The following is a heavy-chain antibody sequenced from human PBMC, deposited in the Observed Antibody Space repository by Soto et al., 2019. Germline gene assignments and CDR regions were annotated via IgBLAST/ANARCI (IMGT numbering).Heavy chain of an antibody. V-gene: IGHV4-31*03. CDR1: GGSISSGGYY. CDR3: ARESRYSSSWYHNYCYGMDV. CDR2: IYYSGST. J-gene: IGHJ6*02. D-gene: IGHD6-13*01. Sequence: QVQLQESGPGLVKPSQTLSLTCTVSGGSISSGGYYWSWIRQHPGKGLEWIGYIYYSGSTYYNPSLKSRVTISVDTSKNQFSLKLSSVTAADTAVYYCARESRYSSSWYHNYCYGMDVWGQGTTVTFSS.